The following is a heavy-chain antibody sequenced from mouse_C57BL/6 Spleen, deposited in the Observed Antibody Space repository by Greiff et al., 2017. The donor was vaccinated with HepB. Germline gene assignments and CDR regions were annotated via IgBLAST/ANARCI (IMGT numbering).Heavy chain of an antibody. V-gene: IGHV1-72*01. J-gene: IGHJ2*01. CDR3: ARGITTVVATYDFDY. CDR1: GYTFTSYW. Sequence: QVQLQQSGAELVKPGASVKLSCKASGYTFTSYWMHWVKQRPGRGLEWIGRIDPNSGGTKYNEKFKSKATLTVDKPSSTAYMQLSSLTSEDSAVYYCARGITTVVATYDFDYWGQGTTLTVSS. D-gene: IGHD1-1*01. CDR2: IDPNSGGT.